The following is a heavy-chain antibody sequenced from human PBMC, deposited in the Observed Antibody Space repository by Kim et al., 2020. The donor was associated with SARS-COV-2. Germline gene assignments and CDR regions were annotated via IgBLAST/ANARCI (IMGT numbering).Heavy chain of an antibody. J-gene: IGHJ5*02. CDR2: IIPIFGTA. V-gene: IGHV1-69*13. CDR1: GGTFSSYA. CDR3: ARGGEGATKYNWFDP. Sequence: SVKVSCKASGGTFSSYAISWVRQAPGQGLEWMGGIIPIFGTANYAQKFQGRVTITADESTSTAYMELSSLRSEDTAVYYCARGGEGATKYNWFDPWGQGTLVTVSS. D-gene: IGHD1-26*01.